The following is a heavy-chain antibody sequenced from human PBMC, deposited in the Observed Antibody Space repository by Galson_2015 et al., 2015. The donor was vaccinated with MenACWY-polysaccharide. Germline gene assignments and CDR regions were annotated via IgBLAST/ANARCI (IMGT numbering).Heavy chain of an antibody. CDR2: ISYDGINK. V-gene: IGHV3-30-3*01. D-gene: IGHD3-9*01. J-gene: IGHJ4*02. Sequence: SLRLSCAVSGFIFSNHAMHWVRQAPGKGLEWVGVISYDGINKYYAGSVKGRITISRDDSQNTLFLQLNSLRAEDTAVYYCARDASPLGRYFDSKGWDYWGQGSLVTVSS. CDR1: GFIFSNHA. CDR3: ARDASPLGRYFDSKGWDY.